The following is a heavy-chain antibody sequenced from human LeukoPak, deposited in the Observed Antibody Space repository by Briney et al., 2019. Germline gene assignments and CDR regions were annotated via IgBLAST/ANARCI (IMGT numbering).Heavy chain of an antibody. CDR3: ARVVAEEDYYYYYMDV. CDR1: GGSISSSSYY. J-gene: IGHJ6*03. Sequence: SETLSLTCTVSGGSISSSSYYWGWIRQPPGKGLEWIGSIYYSGSTYYNPSLKSRVTISVDTSKNQFSLKLSSVTAADTAVYYCARVVAEEDYYYYYMDVWGKGTTVTISS. V-gene: IGHV4-39*01. CDR2: IYYSGST. D-gene: IGHD2-15*01.